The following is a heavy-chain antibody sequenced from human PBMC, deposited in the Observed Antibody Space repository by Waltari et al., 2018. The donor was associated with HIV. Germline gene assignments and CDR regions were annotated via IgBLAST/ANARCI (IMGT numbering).Heavy chain of an antibody. D-gene: IGHD3-22*01. CDR1: GYSFTSYW. CDR3: ATLEGYDSSGYYKGYLDY. V-gene: IGHV5-51*01. CDR2: IYPGDSDT. Sequence: EVQLVQSGAEVKKPGESLKISCKGSGYSFTSYWIGWVRQMPGKGLEWRGVIYPGDSDTRYSPSFQGQVTISADKSISTAYLQWSSLKASDTAMYYCATLEGYDSSGYYKGYLDYWGQGTLVTVSS. J-gene: IGHJ4*02.